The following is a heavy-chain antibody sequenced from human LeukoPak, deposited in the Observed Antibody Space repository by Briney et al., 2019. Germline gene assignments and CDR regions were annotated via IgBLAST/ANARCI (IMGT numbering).Heavy chain of an antibody. V-gene: IGHV1-69*04. J-gene: IGHJ6*02. CDR2: IIPVLNIT. Sequence: SVKVSCKTSGGTFSSSAITWVRKAPGQGLEWMGRIIPVLNITTYAQKFQGSVTITADTSTSTVYMELSSLRSEETAVYYCARDQGLTAPPPYGLDVWGQGTTVIVSS. D-gene: IGHD5-18*01. CDR3: ARDQGLTAPPPYGLDV. CDR1: GGTFSSSA.